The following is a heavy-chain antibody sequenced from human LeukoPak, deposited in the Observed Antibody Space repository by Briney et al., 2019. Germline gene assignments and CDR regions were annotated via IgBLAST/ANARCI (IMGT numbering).Heavy chain of an antibody. J-gene: IGHJ5*02. CDR3: AKFSRGSSWYLFDP. Sequence: GGSLRLSCAASGFTFSGYAMSWVRQAPGKGLEWVSAISGSGGSTYYADSVKGRFTISRDNSKSTLYLQMNSLRAEDTAVYYCAKFSRGSSWYLFDPWGQGTLVTVSS. D-gene: IGHD6-13*01. CDR1: GFTFSGYA. CDR2: ISGSGGST. V-gene: IGHV3-23*01.